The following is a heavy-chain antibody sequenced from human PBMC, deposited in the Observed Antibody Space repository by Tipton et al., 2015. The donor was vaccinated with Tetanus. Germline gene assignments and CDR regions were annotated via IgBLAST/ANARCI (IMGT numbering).Heavy chain of an antibody. Sequence: SLRLSCAASGFIFSSYAMSWVRQAPGKGLEWVSAISGGGGGTYYAESVKGRFTISRDNSKNTLYLQMNSLRAEDTAVYYCAKGLYSSGGDFFDYWGPGTLVTVSS. V-gene: IGHV3-23*01. CDR1: GFIFSSYA. J-gene: IGHJ4*02. CDR3: AKGLYSSGGDFFDY. D-gene: IGHD6-19*01. CDR2: ISGGGGGT.